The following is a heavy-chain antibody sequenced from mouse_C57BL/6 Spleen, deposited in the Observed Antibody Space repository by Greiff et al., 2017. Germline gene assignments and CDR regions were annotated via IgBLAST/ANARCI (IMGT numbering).Heavy chain of an antibody. CDR1: GYAFSSSW. J-gene: IGHJ4*01. V-gene: IGHV1-82*01. Sequence: VKLMESGPELVKPGASVKISCKASGYAFSSSWMNWVKQRPGKGLEWIGRIYPGDGDTNYNGKFKGKATLTADKSSSTAYMQLSSLTSEDSAVYFCARSFITTAMDYWGQGTSVTVSS. D-gene: IGHD1-1*01. CDR3: ARSFITTAMDY. CDR2: IYPGDGDT.